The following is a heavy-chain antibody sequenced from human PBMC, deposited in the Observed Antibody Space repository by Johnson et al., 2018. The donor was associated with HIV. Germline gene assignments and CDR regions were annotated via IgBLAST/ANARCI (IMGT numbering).Heavy chain of an antibody. CDR1: GFTVRSNY. V-gene: IGHV3-66*01. CDR3: ARSKDCSGGSCPDAFDI. CDR2: IYSGGRS. J-gene: IGHJ3*02. D-gene: IGHD2-15*01. Sequence: VQLVESGGGLVQPGGSLRLSCVASGFTVRSNYMSWVRQAPGKGLDWVSVIYSGGRSYYADSVKGRFTISRDIAENSLYLQMNSLRVEDTAVYYCARSKDCSGGSCPDAFDIWGQGTMVIVSS.